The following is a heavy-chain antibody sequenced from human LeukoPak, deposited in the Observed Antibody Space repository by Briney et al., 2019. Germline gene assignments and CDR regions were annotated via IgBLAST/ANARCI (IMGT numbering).Heavy chain of an antibody. CDR2: MNPNSGNT. CDR1: GYTFTSYD. Sequence: ASVKVSCKASGYTFTSYDINWLRQATGQGLEWMGWMNPNSGNTGYAQKFQGRVTMTRSTSISTAYMELSSLRSEDTAVYYCARQLWFGEFLDAFDIWGQGTMVTVSS. V-gene: IGHV1-8*01. D-gene: IGHD3-10*01. J-gene: IGHJ3*02. CDR3: ARQLWFGEFLDAFDI.